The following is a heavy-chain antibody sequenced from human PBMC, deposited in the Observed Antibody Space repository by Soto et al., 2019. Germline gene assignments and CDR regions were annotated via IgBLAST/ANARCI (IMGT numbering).Heavy chain of an antibody. V-gene: IGHV3-23*01. Sequence: GGSLRLSCAASGFTFSSYAMSWVRQAPGKGLEWVSAISGSGGSTYYADSVKGRFTISRDNSKNTLYLQMNSLRAEDTAVYYCAKVPSVVVVTATFDYWGQGTLVTVSS. D-gene: IGHD2-21*02. CDR1: GFTFSSYA. CDR3: AKVPSVVVVTATFDY. J-gene: IGHJ4*02. CDR2: ISGSGGST.